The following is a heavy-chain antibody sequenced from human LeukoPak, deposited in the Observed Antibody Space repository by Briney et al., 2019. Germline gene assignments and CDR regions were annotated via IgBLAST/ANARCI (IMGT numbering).Heavy chain of an antibody. CDR2: ILHSGST. D-gene: IGHD3-3*01. V-gene: IGHV4-34*12. J-gene: IGHJ6*03. Sequence: LGAPALPRAVLGGPLNWYFWSRIPPPPRKGPGWIGEILHSGSTNYNPSLKSRVTISVDTSKNQFSLKLSSVTAADTAVYYCARFHLVLSDFWGVRQSNYYMDVWGKGTTVTVSS. CDR1: GGPLNWYF. CDR3: ARFHLVLSDFWGVRQSNYYMDV.